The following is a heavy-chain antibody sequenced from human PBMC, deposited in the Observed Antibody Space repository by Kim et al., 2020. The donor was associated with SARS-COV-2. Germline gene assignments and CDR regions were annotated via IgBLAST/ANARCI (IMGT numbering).Heavy chain of an antibody. CDR2: IWYDGSKK. Sequence: GGSLRLSCAASGFTFSSYGMHWVRQAPGKGLEWVAVIWYDGSKKYYADSVKGRFTISRDNSKNTLYLQMNSLRAEDTAVYYCAKVEVAVAGNYHYYGMDVWGQGTTVTVSS. J-gene: IGHJ6*02. CDR1: GFTFSSYG. D-gene: IGHD6-19*01. V-gene: IGHV3-33*06. CDR3: AKVEVAVAGNYHYYGMDV.